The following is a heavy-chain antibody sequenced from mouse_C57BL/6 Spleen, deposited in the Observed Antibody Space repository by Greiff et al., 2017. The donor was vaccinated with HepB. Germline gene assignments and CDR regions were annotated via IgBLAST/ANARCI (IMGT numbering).Heavy chain of an antibody. V-gene: IGHV1-50*01. CDR3: ARAGSSLFDY. J-gene: IGHJ2*01. CDR2: IDPSDSYT. CDR1: GYTFTSYW. Sequence: VQGVESGAELVKPGASVKLSCKASGYTFTSYWMQWVKQRPGQGLEWIGEIDPSDSYTNYNQKFKGKATLTVDTSSSTAYMQLSSLTSEDSAVYYCARAGSSLFDYWGQGTTLTVSS. D-gene: IGHD1-1*01.